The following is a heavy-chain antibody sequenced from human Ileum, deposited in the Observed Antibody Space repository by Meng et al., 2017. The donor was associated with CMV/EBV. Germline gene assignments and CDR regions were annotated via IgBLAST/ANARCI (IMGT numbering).Heavy chain of an antibody. CDR3: TRDGGLGTPFDY. Sequence: EWQRVGAGGGLFQPGGSLGLSCEASGFTFTSYWIHWVRQAPRKGLVWVSRITNDETAANYAASVEDRFTISRDNTKNTVYLQMDSLRPEDTAVYYCTRDGGLGTPFDYWGQGTLVTVSS. CDR2: ITNDETAA. V-gene: IGHV3-74*01. CDR1: GFTFTSYW. J-gene: IGHJ4*02. D-gene: IGHD3-16*01.